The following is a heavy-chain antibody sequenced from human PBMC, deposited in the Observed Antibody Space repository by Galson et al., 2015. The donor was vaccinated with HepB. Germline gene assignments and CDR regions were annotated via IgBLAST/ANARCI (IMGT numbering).Heavy chain of an antibody. J-gene: IGHJ3*02. D-gene: IGHD5-18*01. CDR2: IYWDDDK. CDR1: GFSLSTSGVG. CDR3: AHSQGYSYGLRDAFDI. V-gene: IGHV2-5*02. Sequence: PALVKPTQTLTLTCTSSGFSLSTSGVGVGWIRQPPGKALEWLALIYWDDDKRYSPSLKSRLTITKDTSKNQVVLTMTNMDPVDTATYYCAHSQGYSYGLRDAFDIWGQGTMVTVSS.